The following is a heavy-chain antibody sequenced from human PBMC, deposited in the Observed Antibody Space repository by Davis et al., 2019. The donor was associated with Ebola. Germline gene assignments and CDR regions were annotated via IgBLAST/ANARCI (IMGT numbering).Heavy chain of an antibody. V-gene: IGHV4-59*08. CDR1: GDSINSYY. CDR2: IYYRGTT. J-gene: IGHJ4*02. D-gene: IGHD4-11*01. Sequence: MPGGSLRLSCSVSGDSINSYYWAWIRQPPGKGLEWIGYIYYRGTTEYNPSLRSRVTISVDTSKSQFSLNLASVTAGDTGVYYCATQRGDYRVDHWGQGTLVTVSS. CDR3: ATQRGDYRVDH.